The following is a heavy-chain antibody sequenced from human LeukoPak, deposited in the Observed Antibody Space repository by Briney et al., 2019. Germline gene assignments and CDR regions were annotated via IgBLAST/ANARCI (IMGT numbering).Heavy chain of an antibody. Sequence: GGSLRLSCAASGFTVSSNYMSWVRQAPGKGLDWVSVIYSGGSTYYADSVKGRFTISRDNSKNTLYLQMNSLRAEDTAVYYCAREDSSGYYSHYSAFDIWGQGTMVTVSS. J-gene: IGHJ3*02. CDR1: GFTVSSNY. CDR3: AREDSSGYYSHYSAFDI. V-gene: IGHV3-53*05. D-gene: IGHD3-22*01. CDR2: IYSGGST.